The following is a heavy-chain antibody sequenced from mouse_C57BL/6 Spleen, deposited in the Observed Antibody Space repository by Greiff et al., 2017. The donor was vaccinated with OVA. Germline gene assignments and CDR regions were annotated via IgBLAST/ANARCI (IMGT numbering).Heavy chain of an antibody. CDR2: IDPSDSYT. V-gene: IGHV1-69*01. J-gene: IGHJ3*01. D-gene: IGHD1-1*01. CDR1: GYTFTSYW. Sequence: QVQLQQPGAELVMPGASVKLSCKASGYTFTSYWMHWVKQRPGQGLEWIGEIDPSDSYTNYNQKFKGKSTLNVDKSYSTAYMQLSSLTSEDSAVYYCARDYGSSYPFAYWGQGTLVTVSA. CDR3: ARDYGSSYPFAY.